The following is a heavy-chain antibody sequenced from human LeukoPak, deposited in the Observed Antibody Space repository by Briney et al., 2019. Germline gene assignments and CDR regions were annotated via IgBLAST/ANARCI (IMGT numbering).Heavy chain of an antibody. J-gene: IGHJ4*02. D-gene: IGHD3-22*01. V-gene: IGHV3-21*01. CDR1: GFTFSSYS. CDR3: ARDTPSHYYDWDYY. CDR2: ISSSSSYI. Sequence: SGGSLRLSCAASGFTFSSYSMNWVRQAPGKGLEWVSSISSSSSYIYYADSVKGRFTISRDNAKNSLYLQMNSLRAEATAVYYCARDTPSHYYDWDYYWGQGTLVTVSS.